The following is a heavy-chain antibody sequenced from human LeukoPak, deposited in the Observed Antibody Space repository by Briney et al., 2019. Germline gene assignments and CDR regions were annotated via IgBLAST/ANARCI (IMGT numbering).Heavy chain of an antibody. CDR3: AASPLSSSFDY. CDR2: INPNSGGT. J-gene: IGHJ4*02. Sequence: ASVKVSCKASGYTFTGYYMHWVRPAPGQGLAWMGWINPNSGGTNYAQKFQGRVTMTRDTSISTAYMELSRLRSDDTAVYYCAASPLSSSFDYWGQGTLVTVSS. D-gene: IGHD6-6*01. CDR1: GYTFTGYY. V-gene: IGHV1-2*02.